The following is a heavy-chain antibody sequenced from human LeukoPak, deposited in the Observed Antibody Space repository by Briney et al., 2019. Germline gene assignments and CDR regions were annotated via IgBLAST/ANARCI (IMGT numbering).Heavy chain of an antibody. CDR1: GFTFSRYS. V-gene: IGHV3-48*01. CDR3: AKLAVANYFDY. Sequence: GGSLRLSCAASGFTFSRYSMNWVRQAPGKGLEWFSYIPVGGSPMYYADSVKGRFTISRDNSKNTLYLQMNSLRAEDTAVYYCAKLAVANYFDYWGQGTLVTVSS. J-gene: IGHJ4*02. D-gene: IGHD6-19*01. CDR2: IPVGGSPM.